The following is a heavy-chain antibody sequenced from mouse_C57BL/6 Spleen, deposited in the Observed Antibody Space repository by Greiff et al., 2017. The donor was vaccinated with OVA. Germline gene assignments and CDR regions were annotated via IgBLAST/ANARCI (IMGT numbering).Heavy chain of an antibody. CDR2: IWGDGST. V-gene: IGHV2-3*01. CDR3: AQPSDGYPYWYFDV. CDR1: GFSLTSYG. Sequence: QVQLQQSGPGLVAPSQSLSITCTVSGFSLTSYGVSWVRQPPGKGLEWLGVIWGDGSTNYHSALISRLSISKDNSKSQVFLKLNSLQTDDTATYYWAQPSDGYPYWYFDVWGTGTTVTVSS. J-gene: IGHJ1*03. D-gene: IGHD2-3*01.